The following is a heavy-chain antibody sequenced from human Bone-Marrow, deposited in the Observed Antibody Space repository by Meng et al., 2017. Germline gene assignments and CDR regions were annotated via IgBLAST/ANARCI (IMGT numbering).Heavy chain of an antibody. CDR1: GYTFNSYY. Sequence: QVQLVTSGAEVKKPGAAVKVSCKASGYTFNSYYMHWVRQAPGQGLEWMGIINPSGGSTSYAQKFQGRVTMTRDTSTSTVYMELSSLRSEDTAVYYCAREEGGYYGSGSYPFDPWGQGTLVTVSS. V-gene: IGHV1-46*02. J-gene: IGHJ5*02. D-gene: IGHD3-10*01. CDR3: AREEGGYYGSGSYPFDP. CDR2: INPSGGST.